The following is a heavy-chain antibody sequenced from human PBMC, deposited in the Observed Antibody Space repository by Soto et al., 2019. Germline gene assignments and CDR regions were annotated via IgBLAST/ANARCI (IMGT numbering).Heavy chain of an antibody. CDR2: ISGSGGST. Sequence: GGSLRLSCAASGFTFSSYAMSWVRQAPGKGLEWVSAISGSGGSTYYADSVKGRFTISRDNSKNTLYLQMNSLRAEDTAVYYCAKDLDYDFWSGFRTDAFDIWGQGTMVTVSS. CDR1: GFTFSSYA. D-gene: IGHD3-3*01. CDR3: AKDLDYDFWSGFRTDAFDI. J-gene: IGHJ3*02. V-gene: IGHV3-23*01.